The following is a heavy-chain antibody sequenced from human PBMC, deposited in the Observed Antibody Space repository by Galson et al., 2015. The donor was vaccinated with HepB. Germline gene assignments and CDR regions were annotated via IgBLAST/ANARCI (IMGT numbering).Heavy chain of an antibody. CDR2: IKQDGSEK. D-gene: IGHD3-10*01. V-gene: IGHV3-7*03. Sequence: SLRLSCAASGFTFSSYGMHWVRQAPGKGLQWVANIKQDGSEKNYVGSVKGRFTISRDNAKNSLYLQMNSLRAEDTAVYYCAREDEGLWFGELSDAFDIWGQGTMVTVSS. J-gene: IGHJ3*02. CDR3: AREDEGLWFGELSDAFDI. CDR1: GFTFSSYG.